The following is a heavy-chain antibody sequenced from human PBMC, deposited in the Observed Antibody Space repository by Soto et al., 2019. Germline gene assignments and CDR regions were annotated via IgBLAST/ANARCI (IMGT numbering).Heavy chain of an antibody. CDR3: ARHTKDYDTLTGYEYWYFDL. CDR2: IFYSGST. CDR1: GGSFTNYY. V-gene: IGHV4-59*08. Sequence: QVQLQESGPGLVKPSETLSLTCTVSGGSFTNYYWSWIRQPPGKGLEEIGYIFYSGSTNYNPSLKSRVTVSVDTSKNQVSLNLRSVTAADTAVYYCARHTKDYDTLTGYEYWYFDLWGRGTLVTVSS. D-gene: IGHD3-9*01. J-gene: IGHJ2*01.